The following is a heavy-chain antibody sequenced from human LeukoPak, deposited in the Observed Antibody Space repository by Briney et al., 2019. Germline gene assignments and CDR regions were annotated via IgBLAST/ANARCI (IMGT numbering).Heavy chain of an antibody. J-gene: IGHJ4*02. CDR3: ARAGSTEEMATIYFDS. CDR2: INPNSGGT. V-gene: IGHV1-2*02. CDR1: GYTFTGYY. Sequence: ASVKVSCKASGYTFTGYYMHWVRQAPGQGLEWMGWINPNSGGTNYAQKFQGRVTMTRDTSISTAYMELSRLRSDDTAVYYCARAGSTEEMATIYFDSWGQGTLVTVSS. D-gene: IGHD5-24*01.